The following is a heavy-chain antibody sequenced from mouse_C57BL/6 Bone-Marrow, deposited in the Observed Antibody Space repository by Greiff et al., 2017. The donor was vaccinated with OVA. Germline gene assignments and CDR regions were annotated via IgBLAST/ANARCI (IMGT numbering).Heavy chain of an antibody. D-gene: IGHD1-1*01. CDR1: GFTFTDYY. Sequence: EVKLQESGGGLVQPGGSLSLSCAASGFTFTDYYMSWVRQPPGKALEWLGFIRNKANGYTTEYSASVKGRFTISRDNSQSILYLQMNALRAEDSATYYCARYDTTVVAGLDYWGQGTTLTVSS. CDR2: IRNKANGYTT. J-gene: IGHJ2*01. V-gene: IGHV7-3*01. CDR3: ARYDTTVVAGLDY.